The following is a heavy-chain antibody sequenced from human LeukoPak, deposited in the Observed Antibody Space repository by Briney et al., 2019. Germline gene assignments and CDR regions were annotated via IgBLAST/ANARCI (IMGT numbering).Heavy chain of an antibody. Sequence: KPSQTLSLTCAVSGDSISSGGYWWSWIRQPPGKGLEWIGYIYYSGSTYYNPSLKSRVTISVDTSKNQFSLKLSPVTAADTAVYYCARVGSYGRKTDYWGQGTLVTVSS. CDR3: ARVGSYGRKTDY. D-gene: IGHD1-26*01. CDR2: IYYSGST. V-gene: IGHV4-30-4*08. CDR1: GDSISSGGYW. J-gene: IGHJ4*02.